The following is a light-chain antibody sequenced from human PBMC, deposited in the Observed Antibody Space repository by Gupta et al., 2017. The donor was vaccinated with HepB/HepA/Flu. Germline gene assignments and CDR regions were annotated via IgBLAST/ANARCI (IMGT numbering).Light chain of an antibody. CDR2: LGS. CDR3: RHAVQTPYT. V-gene: IGKV2-28*01. Sequence: DIVMTQSPLCLPFSPGEPASISCRSSQSLLESNGHNNLDWYLQKPGQSPQLLIYLGSNRASGVPDRLSRTGSGTDFTLKISRVEAEDVRAYYCRHAVQTPYTFGQATKLQIK. J-gene: IGKJ2*01. CDR1: QSLLESNGHNN.